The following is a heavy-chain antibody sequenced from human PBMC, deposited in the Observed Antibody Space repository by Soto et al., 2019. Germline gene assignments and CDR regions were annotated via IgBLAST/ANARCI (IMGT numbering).Heavy chain of an antibody. D-gene: IGHD3-22*01. CDR1: GFTFSSYV. CDR3: AKVRADYYDSSGPIDY. CDR2: ISGSGGST. J-gene: IGHJ4*02. Sequence: GGSLRLSCAASGFTFSSYVMSWVRQAPGKGLEWVSAISGSGGSTYYGDSVKGRFTISRDNSNNTLYLQMNSLRAEDTAVYYCAKVRADYYDSSGPIDYWGQGTLVTVSS. V-gene: IGHV3-23*01.